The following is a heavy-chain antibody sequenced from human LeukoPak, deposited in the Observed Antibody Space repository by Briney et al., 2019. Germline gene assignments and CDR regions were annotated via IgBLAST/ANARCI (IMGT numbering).Heavy chain of an antibody. CDR3: ANAGRDSSSTISCGMDV. J-gene: IGHJ6*02. D-gene: IGHD6-13*01. CDR2: IKEDGSEK. Sequence: QPGGSLRLSCVVSGFTFSSHWMSWVRQAPGKGLEWVANIKEDGSEKYYVDSVKGRFTISRDNAKKSLYLQMNSLRAEDTAVYYCANAGRDSSSTISCGMDVWGQGTTVTVSS. V-gene: IGHV3-7*01. CDR1: GFTFSSHW.